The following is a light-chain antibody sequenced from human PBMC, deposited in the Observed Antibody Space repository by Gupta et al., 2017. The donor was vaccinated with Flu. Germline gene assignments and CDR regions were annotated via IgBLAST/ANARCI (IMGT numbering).Light chain of an antibody. CDR3: QVWDSSSDQRGV. CDR1: KIGSKR. Sequence: QTARMTCGGNKIGSKRVHWYHQKPGQAHVLVVYDDSDRTSGIPERFAGSNSGNTDTLTISRVEAGDEADYDCQVWDSSSDQRGVFGGGTKLTVL. J-gene: IGLJ3*02. CDR2: DDS. V-gene: IGLV3-21*02.